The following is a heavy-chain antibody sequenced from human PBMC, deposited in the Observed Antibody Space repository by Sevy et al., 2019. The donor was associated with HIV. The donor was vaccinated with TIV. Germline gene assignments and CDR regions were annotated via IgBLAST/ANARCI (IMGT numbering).Heavy chain of an antibody. J-gene: IGHJ6*02. CDR2: IYSGGST. V-gene: IGHV3-53*01. CDR1: GFTVSSNY. D-gene: IGHD2-15*01. CDR3: ARDGYCSGGSCYSGYYYYGMDV. Sequence: GGSLRLSCAASGFTVSSNYMSWVRQAPGKGLEWVSVIYSGGSTYYADSVKGRFTISTDNSKNTLYLQMNSLRAEDTAVYYCARDGYCSGGSCYSGYYYYGMDVWGQGTTVTVSS.